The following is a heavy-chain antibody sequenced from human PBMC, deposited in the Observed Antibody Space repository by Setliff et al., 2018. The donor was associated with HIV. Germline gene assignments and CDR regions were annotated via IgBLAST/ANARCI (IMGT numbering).Heavy chain of an antibody. Sequence: PSETLSLTCTVSGGSIRSGSYFWSWIRQPVGKGLEWIGHVFATGPTNYNPSLGTRITISVETSKNQFSLTLRSVTAADTAVYYCARATYSGTYLWEPATDLWGRGTLVTVSS. D-gene: IGHD3-16*01. CDR1: GGSIRSGSYF. CDR2: VFATGPT. J-gene: IGHJ2*01. V-gene: IGHV4-61*09. CDR3: ARATYSGTYLWEPATDL.